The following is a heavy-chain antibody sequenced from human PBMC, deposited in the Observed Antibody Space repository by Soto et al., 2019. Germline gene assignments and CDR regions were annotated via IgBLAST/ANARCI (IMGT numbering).Heavy chain of an antibody. J-gene: IGHJ1*01. Sequence: GESLKISCNGSGYSSPNSWINWVRQMPGKGLEWMGRIDPSDSYTNYGPSFQGHVTISADKSINTAYLQWSSLKASDTAMYYCARLVHTDYNSSLWGPGTLVTVSS. V-gene: IGHV5-10-1*01. CDR1: GYSSPNSW. D-gene: IGHD1-20*01. CDR3: ARLVHTDYNSSL. CDR2: IDPSDSYT.